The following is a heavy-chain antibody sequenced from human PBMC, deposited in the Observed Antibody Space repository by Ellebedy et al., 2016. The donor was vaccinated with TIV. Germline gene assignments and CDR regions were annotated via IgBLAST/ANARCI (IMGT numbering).Heavy chain of an antibody. Sequence: SETLSLTCIVSGGSFSNYYWNWIRQPPGKGLEWIGHIFYSETTNYNPSLRSRVTISSDTSTNQFSPKLTSATAADTAVYYCARGGIGVGADSWGQGTLVTVSS. CDR1: GGSFSNYY. CDR3: ARGGIGVGADS. D-gene: IGHD1-26*01. V-gene: IGHV4-59*08. CDR2: IFYSETT. J-gene: IGHJ4*02.